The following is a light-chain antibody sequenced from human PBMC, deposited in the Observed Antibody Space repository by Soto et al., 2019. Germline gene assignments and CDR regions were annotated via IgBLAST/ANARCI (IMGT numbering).Light chain of an antibody. V-gene: IGKV1-39*01. Sequence: DIQMTQSPSPLSAAEGDRVTITRRASQSINTYLNWYQQRPGKAPKVLIYAASSLESGVPSRFSGSRAGTDFTLTISSLQPEDFATYSCQQTYSTPWTFGQGTKVAIK. CDR3: QQTYSTPWT. CDR1: QSINTY. CDR2: AAS. J-gene: IGKJ1*01.